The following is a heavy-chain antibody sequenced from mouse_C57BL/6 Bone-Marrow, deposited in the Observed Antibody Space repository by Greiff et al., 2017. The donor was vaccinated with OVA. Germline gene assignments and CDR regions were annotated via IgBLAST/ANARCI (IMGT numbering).Heavy chain of an antibody. Sequence: EVQLQQSGPELVKPGASVKISCKASGYTFTDYYMNWVKQSHGKSLEWIGDINPNNGGTSYNQKFKGKATLTVDKSSSTAYMELRSLTSEDSAVYYCARRGYYRSWCAYWGQGTLVTVSA. V-gene: IGHV1-26*01. CDR1: GYTFTDYY. CDR3: ARRGYYRSWCAY. D-gene: IGHD1-1*01. J-gene: IGHJ3*01. CDR2: INPNNGGT.